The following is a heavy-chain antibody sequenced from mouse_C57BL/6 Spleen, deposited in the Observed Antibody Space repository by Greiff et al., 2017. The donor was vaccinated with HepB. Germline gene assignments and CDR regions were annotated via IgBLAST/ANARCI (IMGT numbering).Heavy chain of an antibody. Sequence: EVQVVESGGGLVKPGGSLKLSCAASGFTFSSYTMSWVRQTPEKRLEWVATISGGGGNTYYPDSVKGRFTISRDNAKNTLYLQMSSLRSEDTALYYCARHGAVVADWYFDVWGTGTTVTVSS. J-gene: IGHJ1*03. V-gene: IGHV5-9*01. D-gene: IGHD1-1*01. CDR1: GFTFSSYT. CDR3: ARHGAVVADWYFDV. CDR2: ISGGGGNT.